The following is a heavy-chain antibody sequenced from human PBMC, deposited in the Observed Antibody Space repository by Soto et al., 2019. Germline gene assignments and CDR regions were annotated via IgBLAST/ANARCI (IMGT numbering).Heavy chain of an antibody. Sequence: GGSLRLSCAASGFTFDDYAMHWVRQAPGKGLEWVSGISWNSGSIGYADSVKGRFTISRDNAKNSLYLQMNSLRAEDTALYYCAKDEFSGSDCSGGSCYDAFDIWGQGTMVTVSS. V-gene: IGHV3-9*01. CDR2: ISWNSGSI. J-gene: IGHJ3*02. CDR1: GFTFDDYA. D-gene: IGHD2-15*01. CDR3: AKDEFSGSDCSGGSCYDAFDI.